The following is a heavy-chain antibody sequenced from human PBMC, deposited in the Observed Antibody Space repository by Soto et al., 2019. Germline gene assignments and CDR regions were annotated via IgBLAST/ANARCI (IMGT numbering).Heavy chain of an antibody. CDR2: ISGSGGST. CDR3: AKDKAAVPVVVPAATPSWFDP. D-gene: IGHD2-2*01. Sequence: GALRLSCSASGFTFSSYAMSWVRQAPGKGLEWVSAISGSGGSTYYADSVKGRFTISRDNSKNTLYLQMNSLRAEDTAVYYCAKDKAAVPVVVPAATPSWFDPWGQGTLVTVSS. CDR1: GFTFSSYA. J-gene: IGHJ5*02. V-gene: IGHV3-23*01.